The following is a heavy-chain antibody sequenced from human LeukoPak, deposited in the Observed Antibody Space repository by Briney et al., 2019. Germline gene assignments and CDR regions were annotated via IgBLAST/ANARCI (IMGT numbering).Heavy chain of an antibody. CDR3: GRAVSTGTVDY. J-gene: IGHJ4*02. D-gene: IGHD1-1*01. V-gene: IGHV3-7*01. CDR2: INQDGSAK. CDR1: GFTFSSYW. Sequence: GGSLGLSCAASGFTFSSYWMSWVRQAPGKGLEWVANINQDGSAKYYVDSMEGRFTISRDNAKNSLYLQMNSLRAEDTAVYYCGRAVSTGTVDYWGQGTLVTVSS.